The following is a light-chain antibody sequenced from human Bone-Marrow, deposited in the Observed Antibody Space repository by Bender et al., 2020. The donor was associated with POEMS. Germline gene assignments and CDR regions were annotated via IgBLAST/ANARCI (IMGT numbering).Light chain of an antibody. Sequence: QSVLTQPPSVSGTPGQRVTISCSGSGSNIGGYPVNWYQQLPGTAPKLMIYEVSNRPSGVPDRFSGSKSDNTASLTISGLQAEDEADYYCSSYARSSTLMLFGGGTKLTVL. CDR2: EVS. V-gene: IGLV2-18*02. J-gene: IGLJ2*01. CDR3: SSYARSSTLML. CDR1: GSNIGGYP.